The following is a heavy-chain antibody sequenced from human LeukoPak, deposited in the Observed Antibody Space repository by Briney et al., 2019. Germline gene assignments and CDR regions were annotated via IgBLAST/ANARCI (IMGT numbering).Heavy chain of an antibody. CDR1: GLTFSSSW. Sequence: GRSLRLSCAVSGLTFSSSWMDWVRQAPGKGLEWVASINPDGNKKYSADSVKGRFTISRDNAENSLYLQMNSLRVEDTAFYYCARDLAYSRLDYWGQGMLVTVSS. CDR2: INPDGNKK. CDR3: ARDLAYSRLDY. V-gene: IGHV3-7*01. D-gene: IGHD5-18*01. J-gene: IGHJ4*02.